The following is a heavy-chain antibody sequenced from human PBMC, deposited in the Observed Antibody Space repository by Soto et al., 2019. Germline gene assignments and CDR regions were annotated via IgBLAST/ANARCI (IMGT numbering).Heavy chain of an antibody. J-gene: IGHJ4*02. CDR3: ARGRGSIAAAGIFDY. Sequence: SETLSLTCAVYGGSFSGYYWSWIRQPPGKGLEWIGEINHSGSTNYNPSLKSRVTISVDTSKNQFSLKLSSVTAADTAVYYCARGRGSIAAAGIFDYWGQGTLVTVSA. CDR2: INHSGST. D-gene: IGHD6-13*01. V-gene: IGHV4-34*01. CDR1: GGSFSGYY.